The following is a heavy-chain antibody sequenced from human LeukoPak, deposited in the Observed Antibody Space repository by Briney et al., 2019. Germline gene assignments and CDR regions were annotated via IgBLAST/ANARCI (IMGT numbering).Heavy chain of an antibody. CDR3: ARDGELIDY. V-gene: IGHV3-23*01. D-gene: IGHD1-7*01. CDR1: GFTFSTYA. J-gene: IGHJ4*02. CDR2: ISGGGDIT. Sequence: GGSLRLSCAASGFTFSTYAMSWVRQTPGKGLEWVSVISGGGDITYYADSVKGRFTISRDNSENTVYLQMNSLRAEDTAVYYCARDGELIDYWGQGTLVTVSS.